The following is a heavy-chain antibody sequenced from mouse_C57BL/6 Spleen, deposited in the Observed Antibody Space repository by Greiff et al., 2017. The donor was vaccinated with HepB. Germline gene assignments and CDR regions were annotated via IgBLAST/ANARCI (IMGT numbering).Heavy chain of an antibody. CDR3: TGWGMDY. Sequence: EVKLEESGGGLVQPGGSMKLSCVSSGFTFSNYWMNWVRQSPEKGLEWVAQIRLKSDNYATHYAESVRGRFTISRYDSKSSVYLQMSNLRAENTGIYYCTGWGMDYWGKGTPVTVSS. V-gene: IGHV6-3*01. CDR2: IRLKSDNYAT. CDR1: GFTFSNYW. J-gene: IGHJ4*01.